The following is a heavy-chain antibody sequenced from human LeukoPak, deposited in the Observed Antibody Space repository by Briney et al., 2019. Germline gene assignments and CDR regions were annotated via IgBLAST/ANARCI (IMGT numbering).Heavy chain of an antibody. D-gene: IGHD3-10*01. V-gene: IGHV3-30-3*01. Sequence: HPGGSLRLSCAASGFTFSSYAMHWVRQAPGKGLEGVAVISYDGSNKYYADSVKGRFTISRDNSKNTLYLQMNSLRAEDTAVYYCARDYGSGSYGSYYYGMDVWGQGTTVTVSS. CDR2: ISYDGSNK. CDR3: ARDYGSGSYGSYYYGMDV. CDR1: GFTFSSYA. J-gene: IGHJ6*02.